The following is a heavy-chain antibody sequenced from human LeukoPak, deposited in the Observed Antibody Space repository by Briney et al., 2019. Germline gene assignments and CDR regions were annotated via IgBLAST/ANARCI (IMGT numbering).Heavy chain of an antibody. D-gene: IGHD4-11*01. CDR2: IIPIFGKA. J-gene: IGHJ4*02. CDR1: GGTFSSYA. V-gene: IGHV1-69*01. CDR3: ARSPTTVTTLDY. Sequence: SVKVSCKASGGTFSSYAISWVRQAPGQGLEWMGGIIPIFGKATYAQNFQGRLTITADESTSTAYMELSSLRSEDTAMFYCARSPTTVTTLDYWGQGTLVTVSS.